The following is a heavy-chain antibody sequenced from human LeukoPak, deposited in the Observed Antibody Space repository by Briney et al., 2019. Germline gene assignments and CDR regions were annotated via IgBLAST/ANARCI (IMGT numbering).Heavy chain of an antibody. Sequence: ASVKVSCKASGYTFTGYYMHWVRQAPGQGREWMGWINPNSGGTNYAQKFQGRVTMTRDTSISTAYMELSRLRSDDTDVYYCARAPPYDFWSGYYQGWGQGTLVTVSS. V-gene: IGHV1-2*02. CDR1: GYTFTGYY. CDR3: ARAPPYDFWSGYYQG. J-gene: IGHJ4*02. CDR2: INPNSGGT. D-gene: IGHD3-3*01.